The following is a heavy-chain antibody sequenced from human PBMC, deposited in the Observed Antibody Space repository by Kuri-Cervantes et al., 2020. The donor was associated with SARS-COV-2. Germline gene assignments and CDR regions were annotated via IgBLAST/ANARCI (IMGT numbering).Heavy chain of an antibody. D-gene: IGHD6-19*01. CDR1: GGSISSSSYY. Sequence: GSLRLSCTVSGGSISSSSYYWGWIRQPPGKGLEWIGSIYYSGSTYYNSSLKSRVTISVDTSKNQFSLKLSSVTAADTAVYYCARLANSGWTYWGQGTLVTVSS. J-gene: IGHJ4*02. CDR2: IYYSGST. CDR3: ARLANSGWTY. V-gene: IGHV4-39*07.